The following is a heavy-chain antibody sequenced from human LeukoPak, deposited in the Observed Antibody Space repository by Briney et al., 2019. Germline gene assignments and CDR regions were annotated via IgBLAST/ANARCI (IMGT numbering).Heavy chain of an antibody. CDR2: INHSGST. J-gene: IGHJ4*02. Sequence: SETLSLTCAVYGGSFSGYYWSWIRQPPGKGLEWIGEINHSGSTNYNPSLKSRVTISVDTSKDQFSLKLSSVTAADTAVYYCARGKVAARPFDYWGQGTLVTVSS. CDR3: ARGKVAARPFDY. D-gene: IGHD6-6*01. V-gene: IGHV4-34*01. CDR1: GGSFSGYY.